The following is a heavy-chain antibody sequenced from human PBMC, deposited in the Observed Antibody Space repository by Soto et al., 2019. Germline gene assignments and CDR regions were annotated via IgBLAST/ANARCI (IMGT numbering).Heavy chain of an antibody. Sequence: QIALQESGPTVVKPTQTLTLTCTFSGFSLTTTGVGVGWIRHAPGKALAWHAMVYWNDERRYSPSLKSRLTITQDTSKNQVVLTMTYMDPVDTATYFCAHYDSSGYFSHFDSWGQGTLVTVSS. CDR2: VYWNDER. D-gene: IGHD3-22*01. V-gene: IGHV2-5*01. CDR3: AHYDSSGYFSHFDS. CDR1: GFSLTTTGVG. J-gene: IGHJ4*02.